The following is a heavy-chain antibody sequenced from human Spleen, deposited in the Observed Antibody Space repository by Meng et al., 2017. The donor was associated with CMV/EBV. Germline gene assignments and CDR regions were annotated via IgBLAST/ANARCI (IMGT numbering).Heavy chain of an antibody. J-gene: IGHJ5*02. D-gene: IGHD6-25*01. CDR3: ARVPNRRSGWFDP. CDR2: IIPIFGTA. V-gene: IGHV1-69*05. Sequence: SVKVSCKASGGTFSSYAISWVRQAPGQGLEWMGGIIPIFGTANYAQKFQGRVTITTDESTSTAYMELSSLRSEDTAVYYCARVPNRRSGWFDPWGQGTLVTVSS. CDR1: GGTFSSYA.